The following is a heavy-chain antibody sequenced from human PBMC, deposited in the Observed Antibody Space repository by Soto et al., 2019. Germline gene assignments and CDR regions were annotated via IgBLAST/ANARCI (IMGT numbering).Heavy chain of an antibody. CDR3: ATLLRRLELSHWSAPYYYYVMDV. V-gene: IGHV1-69*13. Sequence: AVKVSCTSSGGTFSSYAISWVRQAPGQGLEWMGGIIPIFGTANYAQKFQGRVTITADESTSTAYMELSSLRSEDTAVYYCATLLRRLELSHWSAPYYYYVMDVWGQGSTSTVAS. CDR2: IIPIFGTA. CDR1: GGTFSSYA. D-gene: IGHD3-3*01. J-gene: IGHJ6*02.